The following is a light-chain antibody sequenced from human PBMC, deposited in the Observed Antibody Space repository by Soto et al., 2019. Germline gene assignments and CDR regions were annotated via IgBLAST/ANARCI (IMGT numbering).Light chain of an antibody. J-gene: IGKJ1*01. Sequence: DIQMTQSPSTLSASVGDRVTITCRASQTIDSWLAWYQQRPGKPPNLLIYKASTLASGVPSRFSGSGSGTEFTLTISSLQPEDFATYYCQQTSAFPRTFGQGTKVDI. CDR3: QQTSAFPRT. CDR1: QTIDSW. CDR2: KAS. V-gene: IGKV1-5*03.